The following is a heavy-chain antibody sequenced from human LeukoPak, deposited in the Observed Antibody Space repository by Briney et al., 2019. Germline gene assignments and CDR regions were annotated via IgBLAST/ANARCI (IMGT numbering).Heavy chain of an antibody. CDR2: IKQDGSEK. Sequence: GGSLRLSCAASGSTFSSYWMSWVRQAPGKGLEWVANIKQDGSEKYYVDSVKGRFTISRDNAKNSLYLQMNSLRAEDTAVYYCAREPNMKWELPQIDYWGQGTLVTVSS. V-gene: IGHV3-7*01. CDR1: GSTFSSYW. J-gene: IGHJ4*02. D-gene: IGHD1-26*01. CDR3: AREPNMKWELPQIDY.